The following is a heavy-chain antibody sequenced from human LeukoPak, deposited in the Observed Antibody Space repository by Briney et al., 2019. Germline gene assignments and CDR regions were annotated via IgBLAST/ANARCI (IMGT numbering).Heavy chain of an antibody. Sequence: SETLSLTCAVYGGSFSGYYWSWIRQPPGKGLEWIGEINHSGSTNYNPSLKSRVTMSVDTSKNQFSLKLSSVTAADTAVYYCASSNPRFGPRSGGSFLWGQGTLVTVSS. CDR3: ASSNPRFGPRSGGSFL. V-gene: IGHV4-34*01. CDR1: GGSFSGYY. J-gene: IGHJ4*02. CDR2: INHSGST. D-gene: IGHD2-15*01.